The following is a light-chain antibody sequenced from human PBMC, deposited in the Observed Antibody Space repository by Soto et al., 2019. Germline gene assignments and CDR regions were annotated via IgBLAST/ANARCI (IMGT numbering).Light chain of an antibody. V-gene: IGKV1-5*03. CDR1: HTISSW. J-gene: IGKJ1*01. CDR2: KAS. Sequence: DIQMTQSPSTLSGSVGDRVTITCRASHTISSWMAWYQQKPGKAPKLLIYKASTLKSGVPSRFSGSGSGTAFTLTINTLQPKDFATDYYQHYNSYSEAFGQGTKMELK. CDR3: QHYNSYSEA.